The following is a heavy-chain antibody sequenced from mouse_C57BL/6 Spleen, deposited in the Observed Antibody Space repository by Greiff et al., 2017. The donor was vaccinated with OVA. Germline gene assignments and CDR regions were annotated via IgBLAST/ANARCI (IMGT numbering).Heavy chain of an antibody. V-gene: IGHV1-62-2*01. CDR2: FYPGSGSI. J-gene: IGHJ3*01. CDR3: ARHEDRDYDYGAWFAY. CDR1: GYTFTEYT. Sequence: VQLQESGAELVKPGASVKLSCKASGYTFTEYTIHWVKQRSGQGLEWIGWFYPGSGSIKYNEKFKDKATLTADKSSSTVYMELSRLTSEDSAVYFCARHEDRDYDYGAWFAYWGQGTLVTVSA. D-gene: IGHD2-4*01.